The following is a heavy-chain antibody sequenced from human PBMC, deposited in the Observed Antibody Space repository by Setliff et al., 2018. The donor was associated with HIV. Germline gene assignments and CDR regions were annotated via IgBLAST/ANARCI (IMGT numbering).Heavy chain of an antibody. CDR2: IYYSGTT. CDR1: GGSISSGDYF. Sequence: SETLSLTCTVSGGSISSGDYFLSWIRQAPGMGLEWIGSIYYSGTTYYNPSLKSRVTISVDTSQNQFSLKLSSVTAADTAIYYCARRIYGNNPYFDYWSQGTLVTVS. D-gene: IGHD4-17*01. V-gene: IGHV4-39*07. J-gene: IGHJ4*02. CDR3: ARRIYGNNPYFDY.